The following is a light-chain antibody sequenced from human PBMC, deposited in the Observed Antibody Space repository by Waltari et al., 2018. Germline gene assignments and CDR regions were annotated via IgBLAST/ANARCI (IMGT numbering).Light chain of an antibody. Sequence: EIVLTQSPATLSLSPGERATLSCRASQSVSSYLVWYQQKPGQTPRLLIYGASNRATGIPARFSGSGSGTDFTLTISSLESEDFAVYYCHQRSNWPLNFGGGTKLEIK. V-gene: IGKV3-11*01. CDR2: GAS. CDR3: HQRSNWPLN. CDR1: QSVSSY. J-gene: IGKJ4*01.